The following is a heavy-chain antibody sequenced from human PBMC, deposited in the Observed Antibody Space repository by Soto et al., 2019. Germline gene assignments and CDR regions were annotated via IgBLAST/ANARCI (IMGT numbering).Heavy chain of an antibody. CDR1: GFTFSSYA. CDR3: ARFTRANSSSWYEGLFDY. J-gene: IGHJ4*02. CDR2: ISYDGSNK. D-gene: IGHD6-13*01. V-gene: IGHV3-30-3*01. Sequence: QVQLVESGGGVVQPGRSLRLSCAASGFTFSSYAMHWVRQAPGKGLEWVAVISYDGSNKYYADSVKGRFTISRDNSKNTLYLQMNSLRAEDTAVYYCARFTRANSSSWYEGLFDYWGQGTLVTVSS.